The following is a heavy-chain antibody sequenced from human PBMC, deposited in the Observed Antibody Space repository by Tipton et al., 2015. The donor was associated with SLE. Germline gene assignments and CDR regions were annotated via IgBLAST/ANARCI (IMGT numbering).Heavy chain of an antibody. D-gene: IGHD1-1*01. CDR3: ARFYPERPNWYFDL. V-gene: IGHV4-34*01. CDR1: GGSFSGYY. CDR2: INHSGST. J-gene: IGHJ2*01. Sequence: KPSETLSLTCAVYGGSFSGYYWSWIRQPPGKGLEWIGEINHSGSTNYNPSLKSRVTISVDTSKNQFSLKLSSVTAADTAVYYCARFYPERPNWYFDLWGRGTLVTVSS.